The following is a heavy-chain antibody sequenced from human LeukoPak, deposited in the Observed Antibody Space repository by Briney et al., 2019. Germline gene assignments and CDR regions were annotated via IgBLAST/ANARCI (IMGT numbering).Heavy chain of an antibody. J-gene: IGHJ4*02. Sequence: SDTLPLTCAVYGESFSGYYWSWIRQPPGKALEWIGEVNHSGSTNYNPSLKSWVTISVDTSKNQFSLKLSSVTAADTAVYYCARGGPGQQLVLVYWGQGTLVTVSS. CDR2: VNHSGST. V-gene: IGHV4-34*01. CDR3: ARGGPGQQLVLVY. CDR1: GESFSGYY. D-gene: IGHD6-13*01.